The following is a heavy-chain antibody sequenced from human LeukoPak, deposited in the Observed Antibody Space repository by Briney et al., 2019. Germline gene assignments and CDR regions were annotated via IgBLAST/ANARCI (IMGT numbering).Heavy chain of an antibody. J-gene: IGHJ4*02. CDR2: TYYRSKWYN. Sequence: SQTLSLTCAISGNSVSSNSAGWNWIRQSPARGLEWLGRTYYRSKWYNDYAVCVKSRITINPDTSKNQFSLQLNSVTPDDTAVYYCARDLGAGYFDYWGQGTLVTVSS. D-gene: IGHD6-25*01. CDR3: ARDLGAGYFDY. V-gene: IGHV6-1*01. CDR1: GNSVSSNSAG.